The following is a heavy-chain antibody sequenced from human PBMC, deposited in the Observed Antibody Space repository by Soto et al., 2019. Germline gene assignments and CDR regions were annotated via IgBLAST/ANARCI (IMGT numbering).Heavy chain of an antibody. J-gene: IGHJ6*02. CDR2: IYYSGST. CDR3: ARGGITMVREVSYYYYGMDV. D-gene: IGHD3-10*01. CDR1: GGSISSYY. Sequence: SETLSLTCTVSGGSISSYYWSWIRQPPGKGLEWIGYIYYSGSTNYNPSLKSRVTISVDTSKNQFSLKLSSVTAADTAVYYCARGGITMVREVSYYYYGMDVWGQGTTVTVSS. V-gene: IGHV4-59*01.